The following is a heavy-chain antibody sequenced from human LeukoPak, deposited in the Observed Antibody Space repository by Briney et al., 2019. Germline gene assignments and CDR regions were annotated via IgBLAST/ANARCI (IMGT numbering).Heavy chain of an antibody. J-gene: IGHJ4*02. CDR2: IIPIFGIA. Sequence: SVKVSCKASGGTLSSYAISWVRQAPGQGLEWMGRIIPIFGIANYAQKFQGRVTITADKSTSTAYMELSSLRSEDTAVYYCARWASTGYSYGHFDYWGQGTLVTVSS. CDR3: ARWASTGYSYGHFDY. V-gene: IGHV1-69*04. D-gene: IGHD5-18*01. CDR1: GGTLSSYA.